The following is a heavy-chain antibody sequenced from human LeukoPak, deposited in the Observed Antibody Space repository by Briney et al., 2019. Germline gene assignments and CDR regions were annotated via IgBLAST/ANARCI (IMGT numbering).Heavy chain of an antibody. Sequence: GRSLRLSCAASGFTFYDYAMHWVRQAPGKGLEWVSGISWNSGSIGYADSVKGRFTISRDNAKNSLYLQMNSLRAEDTALYYCAKGRAYYYDSSGTLFDYWGQGTLVTVSS. CDR3: AKGRAYYYDSSGTLFDY. D-gene: IGHD3-22*01. CDR2: ISWNSGSI. CDR1: GFTFYDYA. J-gene: IGHJ4*02. V-gene: IGHV3-9*01.